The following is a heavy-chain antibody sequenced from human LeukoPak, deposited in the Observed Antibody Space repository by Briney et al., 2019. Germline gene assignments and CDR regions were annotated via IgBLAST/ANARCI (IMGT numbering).Heavy chain of an antibody. V-gene: IGHV3-21*01. CDR3: ARYHYYDSSGYYYGAENYYGMDV. CDR2: ISSSSSYI. Sequence: PGGSLRLSCAASGFTFSSYSMNWVRQAPGKGLEWVSSISSSSSYIYYADSVKGRFTISRDNAKNSLYLQMNSLRAEDTAVYYCARYHYYDSSGYYYGAENYYGMDVWGQGTTVTVSS. D-gene: IGHD3-22*01. J-gene: IGHJ6*02. CDR1: GFTFSSYS.